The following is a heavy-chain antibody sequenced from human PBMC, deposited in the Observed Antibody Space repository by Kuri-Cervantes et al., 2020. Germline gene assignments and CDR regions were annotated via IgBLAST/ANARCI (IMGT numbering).Heavy chain of an antibody. CDR3: ARDSGSGVKWELLHDY. CDR1: GFTVSSNY. V-gene: IGHV3-53*05. D-gene: IGHD1-26*01. Sequence: GGSLRLSCAASGFTVSSNYMSWVRQAPGKGLEWVSVIYSGGSTYYADSVKGRFTISRDNSKNTLYLQMSSLRAEDTAVYYCARDSGSGVKWELLHDYWGQGTLVTVSS. CDR2: IYSGGST. J-gene: IGHJ4*02.